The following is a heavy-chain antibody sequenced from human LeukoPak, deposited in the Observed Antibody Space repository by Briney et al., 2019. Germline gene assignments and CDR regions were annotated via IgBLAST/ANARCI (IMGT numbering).Heavy chain of an antibody. D-gene: IGHD3-22*01. CDR2: IGASGADT. J-gene: IGHJ3*01. V-gene: IGHV3-23*01. CDR1: GFTFTNYA. Sequence: GGSLRLSCAAPGFTFTNYAMTWVRQAPGKGLEWVSVIGASGADTYYSDSVKGRFTVSRDNSQNTLFLHMSSLRAEDTAVYFCARRPRDTSGYYLGAFHDWGQGTTVTVSS. CDR3: ARRPRDTSGYYLGAFHD.